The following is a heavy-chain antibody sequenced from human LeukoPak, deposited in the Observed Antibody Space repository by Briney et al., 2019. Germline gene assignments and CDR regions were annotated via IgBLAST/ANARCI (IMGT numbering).Heavy chain of an antibody. J-gene: IGHJ4*02. Sequence: GASVKVSCKASGGTFSSCAISWVRQAPGQGLEWMGGIIPIFGTANYAQKFQGRVTITADESTSTAYMELSSLRSEDTAVYYCARSKRDTAMEPFDYWGQGTLVTVSS. CDR2: IIPIFGTA. CDR3: ARSKRDTAMEPFDY. V-gene: IGHV1-69*13. CDR1: GGTFSSCA. D-gene: IGHD5-18*01.